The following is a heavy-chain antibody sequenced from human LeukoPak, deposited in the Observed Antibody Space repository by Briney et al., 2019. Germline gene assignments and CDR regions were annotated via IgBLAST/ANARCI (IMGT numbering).Heavy chain of an antibody. CDR3: ARGVGFDY. CDR1: GGSISSSSYY. Sequence: SETLSLTCTVSGGSISSSSYYWGWSRQPPGNGLEWIGSIYYSGSTYYNPSLKSRVTISVDTSKNQFSLKLSSVTAADTAVYYCARGVGFDYWGQGTLVTVSS. D-gene: IGHD1-26*01. CDR2: IYYSGST. V-gene: IGHV4-39*07. J-gene: IGHJ4*02.